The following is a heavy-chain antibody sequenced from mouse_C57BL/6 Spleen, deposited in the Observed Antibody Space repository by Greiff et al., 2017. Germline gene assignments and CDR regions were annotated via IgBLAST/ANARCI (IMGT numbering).Heavy chain of an antibody. CDR2: IYPGDGDT. Sequence: QVQLQQSGPELVKPGASVKISCKASGYAFSSSWMNWVKQRPGKGLEWIGRIYPGDGDTNYNGKFKGKATLTADKSSSTAYMQLSSLTSEDSAVYFCARLLRDYAMDYWGQGTSVTVSS. CDR3: ARLLRDYAMDY. V-gene: IGHV1-82*01. J-gene: IGHJ4*01. CDR1: GYAFSSSW.